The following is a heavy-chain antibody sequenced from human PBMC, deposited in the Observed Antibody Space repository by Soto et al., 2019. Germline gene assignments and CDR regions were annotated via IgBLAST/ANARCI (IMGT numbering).Heavy chain of an antibody. CDR3: ARVDSSSWYPHYYYGMDV. CDR2: IIPIFGTA. D-gene: IGHD6-13*01. V-gene: IGHV1-69*01. J-gene: IGHJ6*02. Sequence: QVQLVQSGAEVKKPGSSVKVSCKASGGTFSSYAISWVRQAPGQGLEWMGGIIPIFGTANYAQKFQGRVTMTADESTSTAYMELSSLRSEDTAVYYCARVDSSSWYPHYYYGMDVWGQGTTVTVSS. CDR1: GGTFSSYA.